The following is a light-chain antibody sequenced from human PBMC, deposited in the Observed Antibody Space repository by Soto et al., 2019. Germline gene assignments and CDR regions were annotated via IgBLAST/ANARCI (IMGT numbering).Light chain of an antibody. CDR1: QGVSSF. CDR2: AVS. Sequence: IQLTQSPSSLSASVGDRVTITCRASQGVSSFLAWYQQKPGKAPDLLIYAVSTLRSGVPSRFSGGGSGTDFTLTISTLQPEDFATFFCKQLNSYPIPFGQGTRLEIK. J-gene: IGKJ5*01. CDR3: KQLNSYPIP. V-gene: IGKV1-9*01.